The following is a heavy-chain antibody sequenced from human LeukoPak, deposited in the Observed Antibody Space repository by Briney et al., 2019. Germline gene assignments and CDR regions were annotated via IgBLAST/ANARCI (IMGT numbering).Heavy chain of an antibody. J-gene: IGHJ4*02. D-gene: IGHD5-18*01. CDR2: ISGSGSNT. CDR3: AKRIQSAMATGY. Sequence: GGSLRLSCAASGFTFSSYAMSWVRQAPGKRLEWVSDISGSGSNTYYADSVKGRFTISRDNSKNTLYLQMNSLRAEDTAVYYCAKRIQSAMATGYWGQGTLVTVSS. CDR1: GFTFSSYA. V-gene: IGHV3-23*01.